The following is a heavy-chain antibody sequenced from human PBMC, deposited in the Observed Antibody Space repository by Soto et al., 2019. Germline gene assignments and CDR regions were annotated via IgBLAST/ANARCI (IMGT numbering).Heavy chain of an antibody. Sequence: QVQLQESGPGLVKPSQTLSLTCTVSGGSISSGGYYWNWIRQHPGKGLEWIGYIYYSGSTYYNPSLKSRVTISVETSKNQFSLKLSSVTAADTAVYYCAKERRGGTDYYISGSRRDAFDIWGQGTKVTVSA. J-gene: IGHJ3*02. V-gene: IGHV4-31*03. CDR3: AKERRGGTDYYISGSRRDAFDI. CDR2: IYYSGST. D-gene: IGHD3-10*01. CDR1: GGSISSGGYY.